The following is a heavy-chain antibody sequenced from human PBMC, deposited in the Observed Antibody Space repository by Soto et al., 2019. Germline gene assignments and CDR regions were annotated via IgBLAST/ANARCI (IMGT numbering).Heavy chain of an antibody. Sequence: AAVKVSCKASGYSFTKYHMHCVQQAPGQGLEWMGWINPGSGVTNPAQQCQRRVTMTRDTSITTNYMELNSLTSDDTAVYYCARVAGHKNARFDTWGKGALVTVSS. CDR1: GYSFTKYH. CDR2: INPGSGVT. V-gene: IGHV1-2*02. D-gene: IGHD1-1*01. CDR3: ARVAGHKNARFDT. J-gene: IGHJ4*02.